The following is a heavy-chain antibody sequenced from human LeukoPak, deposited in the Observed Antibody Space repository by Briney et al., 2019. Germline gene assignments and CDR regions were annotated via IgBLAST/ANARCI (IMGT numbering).Heavy chain of an antibody. CDR2: IYSSGST. D-gene: IGHD1-20*01. Sequence: SETLSLTCTVSGGSIRNYYWTWIRQPPGKGLEWIGYIYSSGSTGYNPSLGGRVTISLDMSKNQFSLRLTSVTAADTAVYYCARTGITGTTPSWFDPWGQGTLVTVSS. CDR1: GGSIRNYY. CDR3: ARTGITGTTPSWFDP. J-gene: IGHJ5*02. V-gene: IGHV4-59*01.